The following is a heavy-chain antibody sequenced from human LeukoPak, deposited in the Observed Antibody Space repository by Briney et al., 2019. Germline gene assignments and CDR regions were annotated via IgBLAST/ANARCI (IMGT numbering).Heavy chain of an antibody. CDR3: ARMGGGVPVPDY. D-gene: IGHD3-16*01. CDR1: GFTFSSYA. J-gene: IGHJ4*02. Sequence: GGSLRLSCAASGFTFSSYAMHWVRQAPGKGLEWVAVISYDGSNKYYADSVKGRFTISRDNSKNTLYLQMNSLRAEDTAVYYCARMGGGVPVPDYWGQGTLVTVSS. V-gene: IGHV3-30-3*01. CDR2: ISYDGSNK.